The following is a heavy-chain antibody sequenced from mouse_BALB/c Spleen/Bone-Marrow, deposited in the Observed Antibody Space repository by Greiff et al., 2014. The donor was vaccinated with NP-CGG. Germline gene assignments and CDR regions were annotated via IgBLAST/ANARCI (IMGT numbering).Heavy chain of an antibody. CDR3: ARKGYTGYFDV. J-gene: IGHJ1*01. V-gene: IGHV2-2*02. D-gene: IGHD2-2*01. CDR1: GFSLTTYG. Sequence: LQESEPGLVKPSQSLSITCTVSGFSLTTYGLHWVRQSPGKGLEWLGVIWSGGGTDYNAAFISRLIITKDNSKSQVFFKMNSLQTNDTAMYYCARKGYTGYFDVWGAGTTVTVSS. CDR2: IWSGGGT.